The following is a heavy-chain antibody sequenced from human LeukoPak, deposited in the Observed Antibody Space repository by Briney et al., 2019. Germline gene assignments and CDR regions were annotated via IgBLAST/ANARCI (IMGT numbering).Heavy chain of an antibody. D-gene: IGHD3-22*01. J-gene: IGHJ4*02. CDR3: ARSLLYYYDSSGHPKTYYFDY. Sequence: GGSLRLSCAASGFTFSSYSMNWVRQAPGKGLEWVSSISSSSSYIYYADSVKGRSTISRDNAKNSLYLQMNSLRAEDTAVYYCARSLLYYYDSSGHPKTYYFDYWGQGTLVTVSS. CDR2: ISSSSSYI. CDR1: GFTFSSYS. V-gene: IGHV3-21*01.